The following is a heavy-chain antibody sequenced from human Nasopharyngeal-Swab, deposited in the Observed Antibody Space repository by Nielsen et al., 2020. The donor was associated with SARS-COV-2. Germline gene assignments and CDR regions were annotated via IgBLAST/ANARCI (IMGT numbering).Heavy chain of an antibody. CDR2: IYYSGST. CDR3: ARDLPSHYDFWSGYPYAIDY. J-gene: IGHJ4*02. Sequence: SETLSLTCTVSGGSISSYYWGWIRQPPGKGLEWIGSIYYSGSTYYNPSLKSRVTISVDTSKNQFSLKLSSVTAADTAVYYCARDLPSHYDFWSGYPYAIDYWGQGTLVTVSS. D-gene: IGHD3-3*01. V-gene: IGHV4-39*07. CDR1: GGSISSYY.